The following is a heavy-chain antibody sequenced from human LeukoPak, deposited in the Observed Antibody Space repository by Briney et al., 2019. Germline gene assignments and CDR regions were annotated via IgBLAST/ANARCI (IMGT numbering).Heavy chain of an antibody. CDR2: IYYSGST. Sequence: PSETLSLTCTVSGASISSSGYYWGWIRQPPGKGLVWIGNIYYSGSTYYNPFLKSRVTISVDTFKTLFSLKLSSVTGADTAVYYCARRRRDGYSRYFDYWGQGTLVTVSS. J-gene: IGHJ4*02. CDR3: ARRRRDGYSRYFDY. D-gene: IGHD5-24*01. V-gene: IGHV4-39*02. CDR1: GASISSSGYY.